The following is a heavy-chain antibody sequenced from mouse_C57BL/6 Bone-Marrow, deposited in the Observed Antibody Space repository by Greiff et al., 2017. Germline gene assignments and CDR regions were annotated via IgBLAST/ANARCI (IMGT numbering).Heavy chain of an antibody. CDR1: GYTFTSYW. CDR2: IHPNSGST. Sequence: QVQLKQPGAELVKPGASVKLSCKASGYTFTSYWMHWVKQRPGQGLEWIGMIHPNSGSTNYNEKFKSKATLTVDKSSSTAYMQLSSLTSEDSAVYYCARSAYYGSSFFDYWGQGTTLTVSS. D-gene: IGHD1-1*01. CDR3: ARSAYYGSSFFDY. J-gene: IGHJ2*01. V-gene: IGHV1-64*01.